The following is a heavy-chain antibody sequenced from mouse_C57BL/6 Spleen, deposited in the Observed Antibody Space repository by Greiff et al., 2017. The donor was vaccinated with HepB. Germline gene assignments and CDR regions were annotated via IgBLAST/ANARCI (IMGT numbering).Heavy chain of an antibody. D-gene: IGHD1-1*01. CDR1: GFTFSSYA. CDR3: TRDIPNYYGSSVFAY. V-gene: IGHV5-9-1*02. CDR2: ISSGGDYI. J-gene: IGHJ3*01. Sequence: EVKLVESGEGLVKPGGSLKLSCAASGFTFSSYAMSWVRQTPEKRLEWVAYISSGGDYIYYADTVKGRFTISRDNARNTLYLQMSSLKSEDTAMYYCTRDIPNYYGSSVFAYWGQGTLVTVSA.